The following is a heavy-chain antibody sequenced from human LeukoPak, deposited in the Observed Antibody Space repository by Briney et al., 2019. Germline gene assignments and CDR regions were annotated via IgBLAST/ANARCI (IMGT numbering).Heavy chain of an antibody. CDR2: IYYSGST. V-gene: IGHV4-39*07. D-gene: IGHD3-10*01. Sequence: PSETLSLTCTVSGGSISSSSYYWGWIRQPPGKGLEWIGSIYYSGSTYYNPSLKSRVTISVDTSKNQFSLKLSSVTAADTAVYYCARVVVRGNDYWGQGTLVTVSS. CDR3: ARVVVRGNDY. CDR1: GGSISSSSYY. J-gene: IGHJ4*02.